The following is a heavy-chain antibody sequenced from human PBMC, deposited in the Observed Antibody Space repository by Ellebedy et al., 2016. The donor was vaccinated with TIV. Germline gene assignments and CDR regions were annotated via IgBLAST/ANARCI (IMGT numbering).Heavy chain of an antibody. CDR3: AREDYYDSYGYFVY. CDR1: GFTFSLYA. D-gene: IGHD3-22*01. V-gene: IGHV3-64*02. Sequence: GESLKISXGVSGFTFSLYAMHWVRQAPGKGLEYVSYISSDGGTTHYADSVKGRFIISRDNSKNTLSLQMNILRADDTAVYYCAREDYYDSYGYFVYWGQGTLVTVSS. CDR2: ISSDGGTT. J-gene: IGHJ4*02.